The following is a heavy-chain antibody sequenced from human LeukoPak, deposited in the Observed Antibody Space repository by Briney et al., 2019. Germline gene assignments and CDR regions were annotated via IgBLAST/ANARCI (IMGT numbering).Heavy chain of an antibody. D-gene: IGHD6-19*01. CDR1: GFAFSFHA. V-gene: IGHV3-23*01. Sequence: GGSLRLSCAASGFAFSFHAMSWLRQPPGKGLEWVSTINANSGTTSYAASVRGRFTISRDNSKNTLYLQVNTLRADDTATYYCAKPVSGGLAVTADWFHPWGQGTLVVVSS. CDR2: INANSGTT. CDR3: AKPVSGGLAVTADWFHP. J-gene: IGHJ5*01.